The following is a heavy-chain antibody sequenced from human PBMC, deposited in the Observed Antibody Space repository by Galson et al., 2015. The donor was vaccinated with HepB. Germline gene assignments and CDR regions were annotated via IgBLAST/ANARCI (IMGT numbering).Heavy chain of an antibody. D-gene: IGHD3/OR15-3a*01. CDR2: IYSSGGT. CDR1: GNSINTCY. Sequence: TLSLTCTVSGNSINTCYWNWIRQPPGKGLEGMGYIYSSGGTNYNSSLKSGLSISVDTSKNELSLKLRSVTSADSAIYYCARAGRRDVWTPYEVHYYGLDLWGQGTTVTVSS. CDR3: ARAGRRDVWTPYEVHYYGLDL. J-gene: IGHJ6*02. V-gene: IGHV4-59*12.